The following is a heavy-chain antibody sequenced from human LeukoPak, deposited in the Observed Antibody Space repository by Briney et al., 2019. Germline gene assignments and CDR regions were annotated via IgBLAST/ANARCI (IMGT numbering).Heavy chain of an antibody. V-gene: IGHV1-24*01. Sequence: ALVKVSCKVSGYTLTELSMHWVRQAPGKGLEWMGGFDPEDGETIYAQKFQGRVTMTEDTSTDTAYMELSSLRSEDTAVYYCATENCSSTSCYYWYFDLWGRGTLVTVSS. D-gene: IGHD2-2*01. CDR3: ATENCSSTSCYYWYFDL. CDR1: GYTLTELS. CDR2: FDPEDGET. J-gene: IGHJ2*01.